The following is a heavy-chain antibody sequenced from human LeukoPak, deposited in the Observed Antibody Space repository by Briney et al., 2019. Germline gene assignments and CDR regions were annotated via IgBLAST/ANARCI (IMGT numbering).Heavy chain of an antibody. CDR3: ASELGYYGSGSYYNEPLGA. V-gene: IGHV3-48*03. CDR2: ISSSGSTI. D-gene: IGHD3-10*01. CDR1: GFTFSSYE. Sequence: GGSLRLSCAASGFTFSSYEMNWVRQAPGKGLEWVSYISSSGSTIYYADSVKGRFTISRHNSKNTLYIQMNSLRAEDTAVYYCASELGYYGSGSYYNEPLGAWGQGTLVTVSS. J-gene: IGHJ5*02.